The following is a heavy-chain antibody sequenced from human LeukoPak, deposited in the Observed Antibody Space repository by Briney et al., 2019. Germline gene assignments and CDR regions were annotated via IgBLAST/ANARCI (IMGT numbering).Heavy chain of an antibody. V-gene: IGHV3-7*04. CDR1: GFTFSSYW. D-gene: IGHD1-26*01. J-gene: IGHJ4*02. Sequence: GGSLRLSCAVSGFTFSSYWMTWVRQAPGKGLEWVASIKENGSEKYYEDSVKGRFTISRDNAKNSLYLQMNSLRPEDTAVYYRSRDHHPSYYLPDYWGQGTLVTASS. CDR2: IKENGSEK. CDR3: SRDHHPSYYLPDY.